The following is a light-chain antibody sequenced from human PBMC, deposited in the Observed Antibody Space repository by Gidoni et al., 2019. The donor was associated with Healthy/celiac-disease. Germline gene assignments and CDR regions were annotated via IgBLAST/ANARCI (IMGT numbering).Light chain of an antibody. V-gene: IGKV1-27*01. CDR1: QGISSW. CDR2: AAS. Sequence: DIQMTHSPSTLSASVGDRVTITCRASQGISSWLAWYQQKPGKVPKLLIYAASTLQTGVPSRFSGSGSGTEFTLTISSLQPEDVATYYCQQYNSASSTFGPGTKVDIK. CDR3: QQYNSASST. J-gene: IGKJ3*01.